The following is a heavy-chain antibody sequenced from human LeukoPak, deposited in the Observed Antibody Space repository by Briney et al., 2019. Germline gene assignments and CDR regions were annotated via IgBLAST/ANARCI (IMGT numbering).Heavy chain of an antibody. V-gene: IGHV3-7*01. CDR2: INQDGSEK. D-gene: IGHD6-13*01. CDR1: GFTFSSYW. J-gene: IGHJ4*02. Sequence: GGSLRLSCAASGFTFSSYWMSWVRQAPGKGPEWVANINQDGSEKYYVDSVKGRFTISRDNAKNSLYLQMNSLRAEDTAVYYCARRGGSSSWYLKYYFDYWGQGTLVTVSS. CDR3: ARRGGSSSWYLKYYFDY.